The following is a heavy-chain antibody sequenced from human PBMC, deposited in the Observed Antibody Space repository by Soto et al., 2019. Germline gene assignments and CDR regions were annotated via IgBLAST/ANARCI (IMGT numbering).Heavy chain of an antibody. CDR1: SCW. D-gene: IGHD3-3*01. V-gene: IGHV3-48*02. CDR3: ARDKDPPITIFGVVPEYYGMDV. CDR2: ISSRSSTI. Sequence: SCWMYRVSKDPGKGLEWVSYISSRSSTIYYADSVKGRFTISRDNAKNSLYLQMNSLRDEDTAVYYCARDKDPPITIFGVVPEYYGMDVWGQGTTVTVSS. J-gene: IGHJ6*02.